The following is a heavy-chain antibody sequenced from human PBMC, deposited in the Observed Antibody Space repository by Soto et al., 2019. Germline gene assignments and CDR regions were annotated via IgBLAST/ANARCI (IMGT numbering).Heavy chain of an antibody. D-gene: IGHD6-6*01. Sequence: ASVKVSCKASGYTFTTYGISWLRQAPGQGLEWMGWMNTYTGNTDYAQSLRGRVTMTRDTSTDTAYMELRSLRSDDTAMYYCARERWNGTSSTPFDFGGKGALVTVSS. V-gene: IGHV1-18*01. CDR2: MNTYTGNT. CDR1: GYTFTTYG. CDR3: ARERWNGTSSTPFDF. J-gene: IGHJ4*02.